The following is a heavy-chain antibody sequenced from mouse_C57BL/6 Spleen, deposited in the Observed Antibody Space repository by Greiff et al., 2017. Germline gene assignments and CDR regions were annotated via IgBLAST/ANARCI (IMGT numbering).Heavy chain of an antibody. J-gene: IGHJ4*01. V-gene: IGHV1-50*01. CDR3: ARPPAMEY. CDR1: GYTFTSYW. CDR2: IDPSDRYT. Sequence: QVHVKQPGAELVKPGASVKLSCKASGYTFTSYWMQWVKQRPGQGLEWIGEIDPSDRYTNYNQKFKGKATLTVDTSSSTAYMQLSSLTSEDSAVYYCARPPAMEYWGQGTSVTVSS.